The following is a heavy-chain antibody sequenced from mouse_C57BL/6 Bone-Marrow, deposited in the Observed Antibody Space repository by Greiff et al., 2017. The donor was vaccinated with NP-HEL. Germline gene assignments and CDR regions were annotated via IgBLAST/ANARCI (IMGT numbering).Heavy chain of an antibody. CDR2: INPYNGDT. D-gene: IGHD1-1*01. Sequence: VQLQQSGPELVKPGDSVKISCKASGYSFTGYFMNWVMQSHGKSLEWIGRINPYNGDTFYNQKFKGKATLTVDKSSSTAHMELRSLTSEDSAVYYCASPITTVVDYYAMDYWGQGTSVTVSS. J-gene: IGHJ4*01. V-gene: IGHV1-20*01. CDR1: GYSFTGYF. CDR3: ASPITTVVDYYAMDY.